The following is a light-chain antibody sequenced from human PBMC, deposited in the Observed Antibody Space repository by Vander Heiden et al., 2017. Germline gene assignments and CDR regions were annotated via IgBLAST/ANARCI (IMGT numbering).Light chain of an antibody. J-gene: IGLJ2*01. Sequence: SYVLTQPPLVSVAPGQTARITCGGYNIGSKSVHWYQQKTGQAPIVVVYDDKARPSGIPERFSGSNSGNTATLAISRVEVGDEADYHCQVWDSHRELPVVFGGGTKLTVL. CDR2: DDK. V-gene: IGLV3-21*02. CDR3: QVWDSHRELPVV. CDR1: NIGSKS.